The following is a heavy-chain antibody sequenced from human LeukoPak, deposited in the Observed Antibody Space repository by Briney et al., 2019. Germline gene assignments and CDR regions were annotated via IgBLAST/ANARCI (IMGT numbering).Heavy chain of an antibody. CDR2: INHSGST. V-gene: IGHV4-34*01. CDR3: ARLYCSSTSCFTPYFDY. D-gene: IGHD2-2*01. Sequence: SETLSLTCAVYGGSFSGYYWSWIRQPPGKGLEWIGEINHSGSTNYNPSLKSRVTISVDTSKNQFSLKLSSVTAADTAVYYCARLYCSSTSCFTPYFDYWGQGTLVTVSS. CDR1: GGSFSGYY. J-gene: IGHJ4*02.